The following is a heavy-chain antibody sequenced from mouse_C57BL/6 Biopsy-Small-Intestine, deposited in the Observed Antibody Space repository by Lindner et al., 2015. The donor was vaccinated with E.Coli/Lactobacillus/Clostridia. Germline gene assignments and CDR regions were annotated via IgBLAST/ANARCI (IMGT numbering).Heavy chain of an antibody. CDR3: ARVKISGTPSQFYYYGVDV. CDR1: GGTFSTYA. D-gene: IGHD1-1*01. V-gene: IGHV1-81*01. J-gene: IGHJ1*01. CDR2: IIPIFGSA. Sequence: SVKVSCKASGGTFSTYAVTWVRQAPGQGLEWMGGIIPIFGSAHYAQKFQGRVTITADESTSTAYMEVTTLRSEDTAVYFCARVKISGTPSQFYYYGVDVWGQGTTVTVSS.